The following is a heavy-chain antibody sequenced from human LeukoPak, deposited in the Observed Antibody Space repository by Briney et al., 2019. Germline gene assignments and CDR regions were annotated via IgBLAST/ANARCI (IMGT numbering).Heavy chain of an antibody. CDR3: ARDSSAHFDY. J-gene: IGHJ4*02. Sequence: SETLSLTCTVSGGSISSYYWSLIRQPPGKGLEWIGYFYYSGSTDYNPSLKSRVTISIDTSKNQFSLNLSSVTAAVTAVYYCARDSSAHFDYWGQGTLVTVSS. V-gene: IGHV4-59*01. CDR2: FYYSGST. CDR1: GGSISSYY.